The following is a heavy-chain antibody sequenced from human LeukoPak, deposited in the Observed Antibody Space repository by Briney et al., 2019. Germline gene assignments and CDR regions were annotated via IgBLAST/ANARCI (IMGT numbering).Heavy chain of an antibody. Sequence: PGGALRLSCAASGFTFSSYAMSLVRQAPGKGVEWVSAISGSGGSTYYADSVKGRFTISRDNSKNTLYLQMNRLRAEDKAVYYCAKDPPFNYGDWYYGMDAWGQGTTVTVSS. CDR2: ISGSGGST. V-gene: IGHV3-23*01. CDR1: GFTFSSYA. D-gene: IGHD4-17*01. CDR3: AKDPPFNYGDWYYGMDA. J-gene: IGHJ6*02.